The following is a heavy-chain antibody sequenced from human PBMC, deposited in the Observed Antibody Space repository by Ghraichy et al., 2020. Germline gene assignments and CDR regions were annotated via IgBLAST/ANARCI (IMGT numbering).Heavy chain of an antibody. V-gene: IGHV3-23*01. J-gene: IGHJ6*03. CDR3: AKHKGPGSCETYCMDV. Sequence: VSTITGSGGATFYADSVKGRFTISRDNSKNTMYLQLNSLRVEDTAEYYCAKHKGPGSCETYCMDVWGEGTTVT. CDR2: ITGSGGAT. D-gene: IGHD3-10*01.